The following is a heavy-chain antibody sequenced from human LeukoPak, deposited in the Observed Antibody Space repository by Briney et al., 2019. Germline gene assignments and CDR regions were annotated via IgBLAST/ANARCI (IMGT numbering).Heavy chain of an antibody. CDR3: ARDQAGSAHYADY. CDR2: INSYGSTT. CDR1: GFTFSSYW. Sequence: GGSLRLSCAASGFTFSSYWMHWVRQAPGKGLVWVSRINSYGSTTYYADSVKGRFTISRDNAKNTLYLQMNRLRADDTAVYYCARDQAGSAHYADYWGQGTLVTVSS. J-gene: IGHJ4*02. D-gene: IGHD3-10*01. V-gene: IGHV3-74*01.